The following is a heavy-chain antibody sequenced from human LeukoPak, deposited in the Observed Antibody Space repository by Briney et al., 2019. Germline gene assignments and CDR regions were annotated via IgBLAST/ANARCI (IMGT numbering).Heavy chain of an antibody. V-gene: IGHV3-30*04. CDR2: ISYDGTNK. J-gene: IGHJ4*02. D-gene: IGHD2/OR15-2a*01. CDR3: ARDFYDY. CDR1: GFSFSAYS. Sequence: GGSLRLSCAASGFSFSAYSMHWVRQAPGKGLEWVAVISYDGTNKYYADSVKGRFTISRDNSKYMLYLQMNSLSAEDTAVYYCARDFYDYWGQGTLVTVSS.